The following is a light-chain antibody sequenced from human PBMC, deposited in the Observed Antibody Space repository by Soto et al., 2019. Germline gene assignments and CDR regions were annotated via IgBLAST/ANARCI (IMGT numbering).Light chain of an antibody. CDR3: QTWGTGGVV. CDR1: SGHSSYA. Sequence: QSVLTQSPSASASLGASVKLTCTLSSGHSSYAIAWHQQQPEKGPRYLMKLNSDGSHRKGDGIPDRFSGSSSGAERYLTISSLQSEDEADYYCQTWGTGGVVFGGGTKLTVL. J-gene: IGLJ2*01. V-gene: IGLV4-69*01. CDR2: LNSDGSH.